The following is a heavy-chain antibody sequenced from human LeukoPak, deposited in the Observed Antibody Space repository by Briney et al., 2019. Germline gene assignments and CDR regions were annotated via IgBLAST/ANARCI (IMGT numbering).Heavy chain of an antibody. V-gene: IGHV4-34*01. CDR1: SGSFSGYY. D-gene: IGHD3-10*02. Sequence: SETLSLTCAVYSGSFSGYYWNWIRQPPGKGLEWIGEINHSGSTNYNPSLKSRVTISVDTSKNQFSLKLSSVTAADTAVYYCARQGYVFPLVLLWGQGTLVTVSS. CDR3: ARQGYVFPLVLL. CDR2: INHSGST. J-gene: IGHJ4*02.